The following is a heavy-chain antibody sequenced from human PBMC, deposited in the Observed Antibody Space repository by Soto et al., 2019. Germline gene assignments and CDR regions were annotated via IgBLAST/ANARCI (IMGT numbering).Heavy chain of an antibody. J-gene: IGHJ2*01. V-gene: IGHV3-23*01. Sequence: PGGSLRLSCAASGFTFSSYAMSWVRQAPGKGLEWVSAISGSGGSTYYADSVKGRFTISRDNSKNTLYLQMNSLRAEDTAVYYCAKDYQIAAAGTRWYFDLWGRGTLVTVSS. D-gene: IGHD6-13*01. CDR1: GFTFSSYA. CDR3: AKDYQIAAAGTRWYFDL. CDR2: ISGSGGST.